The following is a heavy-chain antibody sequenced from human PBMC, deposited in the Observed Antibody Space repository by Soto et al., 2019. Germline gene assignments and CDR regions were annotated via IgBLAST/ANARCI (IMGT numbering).Heavy chain of an antibody. CDR3: ARDQRYYDSSGYLD. CDR2: ISYDGSNK. Sequence: GGSLRLSCAASGFTFSSYAMHWVCQAPGKGLEWVAVISYDGSNKYYADSVKGRFTISRDNSKNTLYLQMNSLRAEDTAVYYCARDQRYYDSSGYLDWGQGTLVTVSS. J-gene: IGHJ4*02. V-gene: IGHV3-30-3*01. CDR1: GFTFSSYA. D-gene: IGHD3-22*01.